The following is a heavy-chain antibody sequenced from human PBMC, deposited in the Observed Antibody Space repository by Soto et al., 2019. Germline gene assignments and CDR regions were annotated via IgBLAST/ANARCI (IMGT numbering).Heavy chain of an antibody. CDR1: GGSISSSSYY. V-gene: IGHV4-39*01. CDR2: IYYSGST. CDR3: ARRGAYYQFWSGYPFDY. Sequence: QLQLQESGPGLVKPSETLSLTCTVSGGSISSSSYYWGWIRQPPGKGLEWMGRIYYSGSTYYNPSLKSRVTISVDTSKHQLSEKLSSVTAADTAVYYCARRGAYYQFWSGYPFDYWGQGTLVTVSS. J-gene: IGHJ4*02. D-gene: IGHD3-3*01.